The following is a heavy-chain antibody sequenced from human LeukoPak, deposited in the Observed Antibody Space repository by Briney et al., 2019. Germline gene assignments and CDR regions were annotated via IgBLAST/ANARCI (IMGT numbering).Heavy chain of an antibody. CDR3: ARDQGQLWLRNWFDP. CDR2: IYYSGST. J-gene: IGHJ5*02. D-gene: IGHD5-18*01. Sequence: PSETLSLTCTVSGGSISSSTYYWGWIRQPPGKGLEWIGSIYYSGSTYYNPSLKSRVTISVDTPKTQFALELSSVTAADTAVYYCARDQGQLWLRNWFDPWGQGTLVTVSS. V-gene: IGHV4-39*06. CDR1: GGSISSSTYY.